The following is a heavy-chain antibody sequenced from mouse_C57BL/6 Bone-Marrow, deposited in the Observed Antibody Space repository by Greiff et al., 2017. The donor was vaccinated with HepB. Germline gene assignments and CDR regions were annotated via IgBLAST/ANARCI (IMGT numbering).Heavy chain of an antibody. CDR2: ISNGGGST. Sequence: DVKLVESGGGLVQPGESLKLSCESNEYEFPSHDMYWVRQTPEKRLEWVAYISNGGGSTYYPDTVKGRFTISRDNAKNTLYLQMSRLKSEDTAMYYCARLGGYYGYYAMDYWGQGTSVTVSS. CDR1: EYEFPSHD. D-gene: IGHD2-3*01. CDR3: ARLGGYYGYYAMDY. V-gene: IGHV5-12*01. J-gene: IGHJ4*01.